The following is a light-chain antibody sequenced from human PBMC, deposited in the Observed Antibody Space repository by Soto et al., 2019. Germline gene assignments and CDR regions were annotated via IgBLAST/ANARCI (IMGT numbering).Light chain of an antibody. CDR1: QSINSY. CDR2: AAS. J-gene: IGKJ1*01. V-gene: IGKV1-39*01. CDR3: QHTHSHPQR. Sequence: DNNVKNSAASLSRSMTERRSITLRASQSINSYLNWYQQKPGKAPKLLIYAASNLQSGVPSRFSGSGSGTDFTLTISRLQPEDFATYCCQHTHSHPQRFCQGTKVAIK.